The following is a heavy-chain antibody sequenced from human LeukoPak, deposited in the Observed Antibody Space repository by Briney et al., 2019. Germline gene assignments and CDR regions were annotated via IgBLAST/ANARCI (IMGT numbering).Heavy chain of an antibody. J-gene: IGHJ6*02. D-gene: IGHD3-10*01. CDR1: GGSISSYY. CDR2: IYYSGST. Sequence: SETLSLTCTVSGGSISSYYWSWIRQPPGKGLEWIGYIYYSGSTNYNPSLKSRVTISVDTSKNQFSLKLSSVTAADTAVYYCARLRREVRGVTSYYYYYGMDVWGQGTTVTVSS. V-gene: IGHV4-59*08. CDR3: ARLRREVRGVTSYYYYYGMDV.